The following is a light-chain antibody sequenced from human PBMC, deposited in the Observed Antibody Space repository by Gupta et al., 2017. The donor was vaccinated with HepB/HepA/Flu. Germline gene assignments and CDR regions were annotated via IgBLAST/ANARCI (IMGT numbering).Light chain of an antibody. CDR3: AALDDSLSGVV. Sequence: QSVLTQPPSASGTPGQRVTVSCSGSSSHIGSNYVYWYQQLPGTTPKLLIYRNNQRPSGVPDRFSGSKSGTSASLAISGLLSEDEADYYCAALDDSLSGVVFGGGTKLTVL. V-gene: IGLV1-47*01. J-gene: IGLJ2*01. CDR2: RNN. CDR1: SSHIGSNY.